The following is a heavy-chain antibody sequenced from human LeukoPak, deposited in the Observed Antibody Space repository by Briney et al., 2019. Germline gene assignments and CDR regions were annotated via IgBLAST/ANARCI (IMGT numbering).Heavy chain of an antibody. Sequence: ASVKVSCKASGYTFTDYYIHWVRQAPGEGLEWMGWINPNRGVADYSQKFQDRVTMTRHPSISTAYMELSRLRRDDTAFYYCARVLSNVDPDWYFDLWGRGTLVTVSS. V-gene: IGHV1-2*02. D-gene: IGHD3/OR15-3a*01. J-gene: IGHJ2*01. CDR1: GYTFTDYY. CDR2: INPNRGVA. CDR3: ARVLSNVDPDWYFDL.